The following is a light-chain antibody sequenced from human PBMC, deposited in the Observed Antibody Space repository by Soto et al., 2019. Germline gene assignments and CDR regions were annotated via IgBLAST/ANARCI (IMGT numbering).Light chain of an antibody. CDR2: YAS. Sequence: EIVLTQSPATLSLSPGERATLSCRASQSVGSYLAWYQQKPGQAPRLLIYYASNRATGIPARFSGSGSGTDFTLTISSLEPEDFAVYYCQQRGNWPLTFGGGTKVDI. J-gene: IGKJ4*01. CDR1: QSVGSY. V-gene: IGKV3-11*01. CDR3: QQRGNWPLT.